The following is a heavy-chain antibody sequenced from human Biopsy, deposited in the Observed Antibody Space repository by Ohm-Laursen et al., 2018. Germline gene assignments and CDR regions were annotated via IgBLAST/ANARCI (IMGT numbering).Heavy chain of an antibody. Sequence: SDTLSLTCTVSGGSISSAYWSWIRQTPGKGLEWIGYIYYSGSTNYNPSLKSRVTIPVDTSKNQFSLRLNSVTAADTAVYYCARATNSTGWPYYYFYGMDVWGQGTTVTVSS. CDR1: GGSISSAY. CDR3: ARATNSTGWPYYYFYGMDV. D-gene: IGHD2/OR15-2a*01. V-gene: IGHV4-59*07. CDR2: IYYSGST. J-gene: IGHJ6*02.